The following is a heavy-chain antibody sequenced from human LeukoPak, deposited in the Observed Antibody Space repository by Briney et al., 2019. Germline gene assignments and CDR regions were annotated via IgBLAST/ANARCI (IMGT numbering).Heavy chain of an antibody. J-gene: IGHJ4*02. V-gene: IGHV3-21*01. CDR1: GFTFSSYS. CDR2: ISSSSSYI. CDR3: ARDADFWSGPFDY. D-gene: IGHD3-3*01. Sequence: GSLRLSCAASGFTFSSYSMNWVRQAPGKGLEWVSSISSSSSYIYYADSVKGRFTISRDNAKNSLYLQMNSLRAEDTAVYYCARDADFWSGPFDYWGQGTLVTVSS.